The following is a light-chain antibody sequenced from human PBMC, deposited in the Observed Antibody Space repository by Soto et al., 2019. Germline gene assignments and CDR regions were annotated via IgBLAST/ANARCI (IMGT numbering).Light chain of an antibody. V-gene: IGLV2-23*02. Sequence: QSALTQPASVSGSPGQSITISCTGTSSDVGSFNLVSWYQQHPGKAPKLMMYEVTKGPSGVSHRFSGSKSGNTASLTISGLQAEDEADYYCCSYAGSSTYVFGTGTKLTVL. CDR2: EVT. CDR3: CSYAGSSTYV. J-gene: IGLJ1*01. CDR1: SSDVGSFNL.